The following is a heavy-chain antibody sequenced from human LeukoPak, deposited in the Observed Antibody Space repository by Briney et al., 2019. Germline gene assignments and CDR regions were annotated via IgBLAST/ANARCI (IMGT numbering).Heavy chain of an antibody. Sequence: GGSLRLSYAASGFTFSGYAIHWVRQAPGKGLEWVAVISYDGSNKFYADSVKGRFTISRDNSNNTLYLQMNSLRAEDTAIYYCARVGRGYSFKVYYFDYWGQGTLVTVSS. D-gene: IGHD5-18*01. CDR3: ARVGRGYSFKVYYFDY. CDR1: GFTFSGYA. CDR2: ISYDGSNK. V-gene: IGHV3-30*04. J-gene: IGHJ4*02.